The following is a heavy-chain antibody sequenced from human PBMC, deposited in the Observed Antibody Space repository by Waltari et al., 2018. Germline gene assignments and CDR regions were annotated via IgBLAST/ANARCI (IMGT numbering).Heavy chain of an antibody. CDR3: AREGGVGAIYFFDY. CDR2: KSYDGSNK. D-gene: IGHD1-26*01. Sequence: QVQLVESGGGVVQPGRSLSLSCAASGFTLLSYAMHWVRQAPGKGLEWGAVKSYDGSNKEYADSVKGRFTISRDNSKNTLYLQMNSRRAEDTAVYYCAREGGVGAIYFFDYWGQGTLVTVSS. CDR1: GFTLLSYA. V-gene: IGHV3-30*01. J-gene: IGHJ4*02.